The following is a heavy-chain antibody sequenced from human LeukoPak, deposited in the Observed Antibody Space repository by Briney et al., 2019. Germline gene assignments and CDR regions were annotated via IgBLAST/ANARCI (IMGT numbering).Heavy chain of an antibody. CDR2: ISGSGGST. V-gene: IGHV3-23*01. CDR3: ASYYYGSGSYEDY. Sequence: GGSLRLSCAASGFTFSSYAMSWVRQAPGKGLEWVSAISGSGGSTYYADSVKGRFTISRDNAKNSLYLQMNSLRAEDTAVYYCASYYYGSGSYEDYWGQGTLVTVSS. J-gene: IGHJ4*02. CDR1: GFTFSSYA. D-gene: IGHD3-10*01.